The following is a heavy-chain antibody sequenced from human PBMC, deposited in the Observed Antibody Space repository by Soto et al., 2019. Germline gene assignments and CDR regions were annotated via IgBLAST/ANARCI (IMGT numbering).Heavy chain of an antibody. V-gene: IGHV1-58*02. CDR2: IVVGSGNT. Sequence: ASVKVSCKASGFTFTSSAMHWVRQARGQRLEWIGWIVVGSGNTNYAQKFQERVTITRDMSTSTAYMELSSLRSEDTAVYYCAVGIRDDFWSGSRSPYYYYYMDVWGKETTVTVSS. CDR1: GFTFTSSA. CDR3: AVGIRDDFWSGSRSPYYYYYMDV. J-gene: IGHJ6*03. D-gene: IGHD3-3*01.